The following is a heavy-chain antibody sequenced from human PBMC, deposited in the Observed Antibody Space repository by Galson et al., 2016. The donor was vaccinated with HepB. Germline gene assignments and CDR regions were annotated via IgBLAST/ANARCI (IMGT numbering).Heavy chain of an antibody. CDR1: GGSISSTNW. V-gene: IGHV4-4*02. CDR2: ILHSGST. J-gene: IGHJ6*02. D-gene: IGHD3-3*01. CDR3: ARDFSITTFGNYYYGMDV. Sequence: ETLSLTCAVSGGSISSTNWWNWVRQPPGKGLGWIGEILHSGSTNFNPSLKSRVTMSVDKFKNQFSLKLNSVTAADTAVYYCARDFSITTFGNYYYGMDVWGQGTMVTV.